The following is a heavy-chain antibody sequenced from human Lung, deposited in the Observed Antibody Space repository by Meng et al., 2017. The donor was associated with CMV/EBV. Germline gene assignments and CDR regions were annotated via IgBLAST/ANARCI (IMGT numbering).Heavy chain of an antibody. CDR1: GFSLSNSGAV. CDR2: LYGDDSK. J-gene: IGHJ5*02. D-gene: IGHD6-6*01. Sequence: IPSKAPAPTQLKPTQTLPLTCTFSGFSLSNSGAVVGWTRQPPGKALECLSILYGDDSKRYSPSRESRLTVTKDTPKHQVVLTMTNMVPVDTATYYCSRAAARPSDWFDPWGQGTLVTVSS. CDR3: SRAAARPSDWFDP. V-gene: IGHV2-5*02.